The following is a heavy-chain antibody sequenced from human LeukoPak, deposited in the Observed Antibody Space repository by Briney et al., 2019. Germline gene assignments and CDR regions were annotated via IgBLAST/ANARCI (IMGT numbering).Heavy chain of an antibody. CDR3: ARDFTMVRGVILNWFDP. Sequence: PGGSLRLSCAASGFTFSSYSMNWVHQAPGKGLEWVSSISSSSSYIYYADSVKGRFTISRDNAKNSLYLQMNSLRAEDTAVYYCARDFTMVRGVILNWFDPWGQGTLVTVSS. CDR1: GFTFSSYS. J-gene: IGHJ5*02. CDR2: ISSSSSYI. V-gene: IGHV3-21*01. D-gene: IGHD3-10*01.